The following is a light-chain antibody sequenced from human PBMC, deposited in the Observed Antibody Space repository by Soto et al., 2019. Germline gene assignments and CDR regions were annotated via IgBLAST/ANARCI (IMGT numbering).Light chain of an antibody. CDR2: AAS. J-gene: IGKJ4*01. V-gene: IGKV1D-12*01. Sequence: DIQMTQSPSSVSASVGDRLTITCRASQGISSLLAWYQQKPGKAPKLLIYAASSLQSGVPSRFCGGGSVTDFNLAISSLQPEDFATSYYQPAHSCPPSFGGGTKVESK. CDR1: QGISSL. CDR3: QPAHSCPPS.